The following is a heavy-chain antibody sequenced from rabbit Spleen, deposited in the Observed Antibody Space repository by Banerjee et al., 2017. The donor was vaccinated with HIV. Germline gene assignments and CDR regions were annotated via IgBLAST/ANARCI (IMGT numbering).Heavy chain of an antibody. D-gene: IGHD4-1*01. Sequence: QEQLEESGGGLVQPEGSLALTCKASGFDFSGSAMCWVRQTPGKGPEWIACIYDGDGSTYYASWVNGRFTISRSTSLNTVTLQMTSLTAADTATYFCARDGISFVSTGWGLTRLDLWGPGTLVTVS. V-gene: IGHV1S47*01. CDR3: ARDGISFVSTGWGLTRLDL. J-gene: IGHJ6*01. CDR1: GFDFSGSA. CDR2: IYDGDGST.